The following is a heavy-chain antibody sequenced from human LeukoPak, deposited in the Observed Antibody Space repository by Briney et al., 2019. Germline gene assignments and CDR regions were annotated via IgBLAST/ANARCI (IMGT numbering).Heavy chain of an antibody. CDR2: IYPGDSYT. Sequence: PGEALKISCKGSGYSLASLWIGWGRQMPGKGLGGMGIIYPGDSYTRYSPSFQGQVTLSEDKSIGNAELQWSSLKASDTAMYYCARLALRNHLRRYFDLWGRSTLVTVSS. CDR1: GYSLASLW. J-gene: IGHJ2*01. V-gene: IGHV5-51*01. CDR3: ARLALRNHLRRYFDL. D-gene: IGHD2-15*01.